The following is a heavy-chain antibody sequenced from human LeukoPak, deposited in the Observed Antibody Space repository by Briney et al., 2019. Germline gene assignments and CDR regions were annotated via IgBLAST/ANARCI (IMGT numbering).Heavy chain of an antibody. Sequence: ASVKVSCKASGGTFSSYAISWVRQAPGQGLEWMGGIIPIFGTANYAQKFQGRVTITADESTSTAYMELSSLRSEDTAVYYCARVAPDTPSEYYYYGMDVWGKGTTVTVSS. D-gene: IGHD2-2*01. J-gene: IGHJ6*04. CDR3: ARVAPDTPSEYYYYGMDV. CDR2: IIPIFGTA. CDR1: GGTFSSYA. V-gene: IGHV1-69*01.